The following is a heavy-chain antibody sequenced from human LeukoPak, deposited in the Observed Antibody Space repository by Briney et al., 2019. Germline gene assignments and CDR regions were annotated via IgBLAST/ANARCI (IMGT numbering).Heavy chain of an antibody. J-gene: IGHJ6*02. CDR2: IIPILGIA. V-gene: IGHV1-69*04. CDR3: ASQGLYCSGGSCYDTHYYYYGMDV. D-gene: IGHD2-15*01. Sequence: SVKVSCKASGGTFSSYAISWVRQAPGQGLEWMGRIIPILGIANYAQEFQGRVTITADKSTSTAYMELSSLRSEETAVYYCASQGLYCSGGSCYDTHYYYYGMDVWGQGTTVTVS. CDR1: GGTFSSYA.